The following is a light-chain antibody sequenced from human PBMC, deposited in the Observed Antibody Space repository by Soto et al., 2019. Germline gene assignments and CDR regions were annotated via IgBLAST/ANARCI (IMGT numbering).Light chain of an antibody. CDR3: AAWDNSLSAWM. V-gene: IGLV1-47*01. CDR1: SSNIGSSY. J-gene: IGLJ3*02. Sequence: QSLLTQPPSASGTPGQMVTISCSGSSSNIGSSYVYWYQQLPGTAPKVLIYRNNQRPSGVPDRFSGSKSGTSASLTISGLRPEDEADYSCAAWDNSLSAWMFGGGTKLTVL. CDR2: RNN.